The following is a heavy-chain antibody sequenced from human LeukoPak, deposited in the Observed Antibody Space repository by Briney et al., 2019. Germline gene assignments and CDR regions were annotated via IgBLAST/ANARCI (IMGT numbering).Heavy chain of an antibody. CDR1: GGSISSYY. CDR2: IYYSGST. D-gene: IGHD6-13*01. Sequence: PSETLSLTCTVSGGSISSYYWSWIRQPPGKGLEWIGYIYYSGSTNYNPSLKSRVTISVDTSKNQFSLKLSSVTAADTAVYYCATMGAYSSSWYQQGGVIDYWGQGTLVTVSS. J-gene: IGHJ4*02. CDR3: ATMGAYSSSWYQQGGVIDY. V-gene: IGHV4-59*08.